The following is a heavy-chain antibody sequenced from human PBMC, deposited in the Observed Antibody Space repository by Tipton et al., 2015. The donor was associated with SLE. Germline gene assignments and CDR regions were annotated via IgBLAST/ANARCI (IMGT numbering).Heavy chain of an antibody. D-gene: IGHD1-1*01. V-gene: IGHV3-7*01. J-gene: IGHJ4*02. CDR2: IKQDGSEK. CDR1: GFTFSSYW. CDR3: GRDTTYKIDY. Sequence: SLRLSCAASGFTFSSYWMSWVRQAPGKGLGWVANIKQDGSEKYSMDSVNGRFTISRDNAKNSLYLQMNYLGAEDTAVYYCGRDTTYKIDYWGQGTLVTVSS.